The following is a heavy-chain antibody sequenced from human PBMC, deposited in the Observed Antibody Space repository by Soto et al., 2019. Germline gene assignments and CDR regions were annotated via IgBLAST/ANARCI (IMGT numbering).Heavy chain of an antibody. CDR2: IYLGGSI. J-gene: IGHJ4*02. V-gene: IGHV4-59*01. CDR3: ARHFSVDYFDY. CDR1: GASISSYY. Sequence: PSETLSLTCSVSGASISSYYYTWIRQTPGKGLEWIGYIYLGGSINYNPSFKSRVIISVDTSKNQFSVRLSSVTAADTAVYYCARHFSVDYFDYWGQGALVTVSS.